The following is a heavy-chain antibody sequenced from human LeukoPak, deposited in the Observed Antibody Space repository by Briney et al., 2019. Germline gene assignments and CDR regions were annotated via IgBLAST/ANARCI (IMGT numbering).Heavy chain of an antibody. CDR3: TRIRMQKPLDY. CDR2: IRSKPYGGTT. CDR1: GFTFGDYG. D-gene: IGHD2-8*01. J-gene: IGHJ4*02. Sequence: PGGSLRLSCTTSGFTFGDYGVNWVRQAPGKGLEWVGLIRSKPYGGTTEYAASVKGRFTISRDDSKSIAYLQMKSLQTEDTAVYFCTRIRMQKPLDYWGQGTLVTVSS. V-gene: IGHV3-49*04.